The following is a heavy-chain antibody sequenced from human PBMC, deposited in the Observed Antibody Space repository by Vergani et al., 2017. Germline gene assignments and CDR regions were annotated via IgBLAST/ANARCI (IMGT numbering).Heavy chain of an antibody. CDR3: ARTENYGSGGYYNALLYMDV. CDR1: GYTFTGYY. D-gene: IGHD3-10*01. CDR2: INPNSGGT. J-gene: IGHJ6*03. V-gene: IGHV1-2*02. Sequence: QVQLVQSGAEVKKPGASVKVSCKASGYTFTGYYMHWVRQAPGQGLEWMGWINPNSGGTNYAQKFQGRVTMTRDTSISTAYMELSRLRSDETAVYYCARTENYGSGGYYNALLYMDVWGKGTTVTVSS.